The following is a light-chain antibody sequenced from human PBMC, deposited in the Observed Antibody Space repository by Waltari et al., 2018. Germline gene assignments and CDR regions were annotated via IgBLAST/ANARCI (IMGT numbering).Light chain of an antibody. CDR2: DVS. J-gene: IGLJ3*02. Sequence: QHNPGKAPKLIIFDVSKRPSGVSNHVSGSRSGSTASLTISGRQAEDEADFYCNSYPSSSTWVVCGGTKLTVL. V-gene: IGLV2-14*03. CDR3: NSYPSSSTWV.